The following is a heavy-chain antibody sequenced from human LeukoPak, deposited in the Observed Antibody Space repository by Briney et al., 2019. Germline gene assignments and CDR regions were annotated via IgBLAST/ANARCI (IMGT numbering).Heavy chain of an antibody. V-gene: IGHV1-69*13. J-gene: IGHJ3*02. CDR1: GGTLSSYA. CDR2: IIPIFGTA. D-gene: IGHD3-3*01. CDR3: ARAIWSGYYYAFDI. Sequence: SVKVSCKASGGTLSSYAISWVRQAPGQGLEWMGGIIPIFGTANYAQKFQGRVTITADESTSTAYMELSSLRSEDTAVYYCARAIWSGYYYAFDIWGQGTMVTVSS.